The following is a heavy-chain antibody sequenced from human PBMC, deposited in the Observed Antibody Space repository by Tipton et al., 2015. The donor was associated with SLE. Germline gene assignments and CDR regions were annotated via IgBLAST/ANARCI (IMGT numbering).Heavy chain of an antibody. V-gene: IGHV3-48*03. J-gene: IGHJ3*02. CDR2: ISSSGSTI. Sequence: SLRLSCAASGFTFSSYEMNWVRQAPGKGLEWVSYISSSGSTIYYADSVKGRFTISRDNAKNSLYLQMNSLRAEDTAVYYCASLTLLWFRELRAFDIWGQGTMVTVSS. D-gene: IGHD3-10*01. CDR1: GFTFSSYE. CDR3: ASLTLLWFRELRAFDI.